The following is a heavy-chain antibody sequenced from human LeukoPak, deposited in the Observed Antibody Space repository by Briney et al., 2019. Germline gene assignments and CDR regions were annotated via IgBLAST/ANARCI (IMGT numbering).Heavy chain of an antibody. CDR1: GGSFSGYY. J-gene: IGHJ3*02. D-gene: IGHD3-10*01. V-gene: IGHV4-34*01. CDR2: INHSGST. Sequence: SETLSLTCAVSGGSFSGYYWSWIRQPPGKGLEWIGEINHSGSTNYNPSLKSRVTISVDTSKNQFSLKLSSVTAADTAVYYCARAGSSIIYRGAFDIWGQGTMVTVSS. CDR3: ARAGSSIIYRGAFDI.